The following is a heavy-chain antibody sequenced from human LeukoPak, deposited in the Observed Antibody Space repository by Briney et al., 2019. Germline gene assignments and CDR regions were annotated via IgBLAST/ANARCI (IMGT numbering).Heavy chain of an antibody. J-gene: IGHJ4*02. CDR1: GYTFTTYW. D-gene: IGHD1-1*01. CDR2: IYPGDSDT. CDR3: ARHLLWRVASYYFDY. V-gene: IGHV5-51*01. Sequence: GESLKISCKVSGYTFTTYWIGWVRQMPGKGLEWMGIIYPGDSDTKYSPSFQGQVTISVDKSISTAYLQWSSLKASDTAIYYCARHLLWRVASYYFDYWGQGTLVTVSS.